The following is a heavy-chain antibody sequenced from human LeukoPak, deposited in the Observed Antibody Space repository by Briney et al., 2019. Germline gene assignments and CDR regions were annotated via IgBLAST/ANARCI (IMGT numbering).Heavy chain of an antibody. J-gene: IGHJ4*02. Sequence: GGSLRLSCVASGFTFSRDWMSWVRQAPGKGLEWVANIKEDGSAQYDADSVKGRFTISRDNTKNSLYLQMNSLTAEDTAMYYCAKDGDGYHNWGQGALVNVSS. CDR1: GFTFSRDW. D-gene: IGHD3-9*01. V-gene: IGHV3-7*01. CDR2: IKEDGSAQ. CDR3: AKDGDGYHN.